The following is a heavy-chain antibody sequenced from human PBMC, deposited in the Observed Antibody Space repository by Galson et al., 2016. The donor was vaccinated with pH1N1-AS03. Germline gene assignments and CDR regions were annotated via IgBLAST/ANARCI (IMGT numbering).Heavy chain of an antibody. CDR3: ARDYIVGATRGAGTFDV. CDR1: GLTFSDFA. Sequence: SLRLSCAASGLTFSDFAMHWVRQAPGKGLDWVAVISYDGSNKYYEDSVKGRFTISRDSSKNTLYLQMNSLRPGDTAKNYCARDYIVGATRGAGTFDVWGHGTMVTVSS. V-gene: IGHV3-30-3*01. CDR2: ISYDGSNK. J-gene: IGHJ3*01. D-gene: IGHD1-26*01.